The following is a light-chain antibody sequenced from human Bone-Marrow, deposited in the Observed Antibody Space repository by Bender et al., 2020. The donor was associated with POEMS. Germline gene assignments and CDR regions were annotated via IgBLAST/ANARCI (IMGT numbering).Light chain of an antibody. CDR1: SSDVGRFNL. CDR3: CSYAGRSALV. J-gene: IGLJ3*02. V-gene: IGLV2-23*02. Sequence: QSALTQPASVSGSPGQSITMSCTGTSSDVGRFNLVSWYQQHPGKAPKLMIYEVSKRPSGVSNRFSGSKSGNTASLTISGLQAEDEADYYCCSYAGRSALVFGGGTKLTVL. CDR2: EVS.